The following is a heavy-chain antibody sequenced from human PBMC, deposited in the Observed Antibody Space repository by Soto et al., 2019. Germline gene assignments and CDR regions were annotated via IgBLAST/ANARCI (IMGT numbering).Heavy chain of an antibody. D-gene: IGHD6-6*01. CDR1: GFTFSSYA. CDR3: AKEEESPEGCVIAAHVTDY. CDR2: ISGSGGST. V-gene: IGHV3-23*01. J-gene: IGHJ4*02. Sequence: PGGSLRLSCAASGFTFSSYAMSWVRQAPGKGLEWVSAISGSGGSTYYADSVKGRFTISRDNSKNTLYLQMNSLRAEDTAVYYCAKEEESPEGCVIAAHVTDYWGQGTLVTVSS.